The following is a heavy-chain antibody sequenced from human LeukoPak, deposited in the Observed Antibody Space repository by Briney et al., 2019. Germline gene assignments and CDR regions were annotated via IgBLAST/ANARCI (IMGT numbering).Heavy chain of an antibody. CDR3: ARDSGRAVADINNY. CDR2: FDPEDGET. V-gene: IGHV1-24*01. CDR1: GYTLTELS. D-gene: IGHD6-19*01. Sequence: ASVKVSCKVSGYTLTELSMHWVRQAPGKGLEWMGGFDPEDGETIYAQKFQGRVTMTEDTSTDTAYMELSSLRSEDTAVYYCARDSGRAVADINNYWGQGTLVTVSS. J-gene: IGHJ4*02.